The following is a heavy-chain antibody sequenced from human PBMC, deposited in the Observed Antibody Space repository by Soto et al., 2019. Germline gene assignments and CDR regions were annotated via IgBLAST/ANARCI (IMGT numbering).Heavy chain of an antibody. CDR2: FYYNGRT. CDR1: GGSIIGYY. Sequence: SETLSHTCTVSGGSIIGYYWNWILQSPGKGLEWIGYFYYNGRTNSNPSLKSRVTMSVDTSRNQFSLSLSSVTAADTAMYFCTRGRGQHWLFVYWGQGGLVTVSS. D-gene: IGHD6-19*01. CDR3: TRGRGQHWLFVY. J-gene: IGHJ4*02. V-gene: IGHV4-59*01.